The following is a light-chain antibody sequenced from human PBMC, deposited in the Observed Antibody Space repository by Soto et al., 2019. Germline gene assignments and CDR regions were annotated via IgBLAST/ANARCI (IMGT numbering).Light chain of an antibody. V-gene: IGLV2-8*01. Sequence: QSALTQPPSASGSPGQSVTISCIGTSSDVGGYNYVSWYQQHPGKAPKLMIYEVSKRPSGVPDRFSGSKSGNTASLTVSGLQAEDEADYYCGSYAASNNLGVFGGGTQLTVL. CDR3: GSYAASNNLGV. J-gene: IGLJ2*01. CDR1: SSDVGGYNY. CDR2: EVS.